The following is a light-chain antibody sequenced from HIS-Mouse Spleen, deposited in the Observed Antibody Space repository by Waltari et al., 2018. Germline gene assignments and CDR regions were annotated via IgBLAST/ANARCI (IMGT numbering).Light chain of an antibody. J-gene: IGKJ2*01. CDR1: QSVSSY. Sequence: EIVFTQSPATLSLSPGERATLSCTASQSVSSYLACYQQKPGQAPRLLIYDASNRATGIPARFSGSGSGTDFTLTISSLEPEDFAVYYCQQRSNWPPYTFGQGTKLEIK. V-gene: IGKV3-11*01. CDR3: QQRSNWPPYT. CDR2: DAS.